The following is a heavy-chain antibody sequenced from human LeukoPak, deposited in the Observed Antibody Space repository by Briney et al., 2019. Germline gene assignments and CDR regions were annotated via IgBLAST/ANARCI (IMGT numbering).Heavy chain of an antibody. V-gene: IGHV3-66*01. CDR2: IYSGGST. CDR1: GFTFSSYA. J-gene: IGHJ4*02. Sequence: GGSLRLSCAASGFTFSSYAMSWVRQAPGKGLEWVSVIYSGGSTYYADSVKGRFTISRDNSKNTLYLQMNSLRAEDTAVYYCAIRITMVRGVTDYWGQGTLVTVSS. D-gene: IGHD3-10*01. CDR3: AIRITMVRGVTDY.